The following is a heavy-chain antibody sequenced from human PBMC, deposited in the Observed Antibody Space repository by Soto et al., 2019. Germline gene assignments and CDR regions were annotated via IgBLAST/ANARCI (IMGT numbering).Heavy chain of an antibody. V-gene: IGHV1-69*06. CDR1: GGTFSSYA. Sequence: SVKVSCKASGGTFSSYAISWVRQAPGQGLEWMGGIIPIFGTANYAQKFQGRVTITADKSTSTAYMELSSLRSEGTAVYYCARVGVNYDFWSGYYRDYYGMDVWGQGTTVTVSS. CDR3: ARVGVNYDFWSGYYRDYYGMDV. D-gene: IGHD3-3*01. J-gene: IGHJ6*02. CDR2: IIPIFGTA.